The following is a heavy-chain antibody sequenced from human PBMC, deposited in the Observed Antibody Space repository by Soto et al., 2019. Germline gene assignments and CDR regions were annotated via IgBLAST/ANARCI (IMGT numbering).Heavy chain of an antibody. V-gene: IGHV3-23*01. CDR3: AKGWRGSSGLDFDY. J-gene: IGHJ4*02. CDR1: GFTYSIYA. D-gene: IGHD6-6*01. CDR2: ISGSGGDI. Sequence: EVQLLESGGGLVQPGGSLRLSCAASGFTYSIYAMSWVRQAPGKGLEWVSTISGSGGDIYYADAVKGRFIISRDNPKYTLSLQMDSVRDEDTAVYYCAKGWRGSSGLDFDYWGQGTLVTVSS.